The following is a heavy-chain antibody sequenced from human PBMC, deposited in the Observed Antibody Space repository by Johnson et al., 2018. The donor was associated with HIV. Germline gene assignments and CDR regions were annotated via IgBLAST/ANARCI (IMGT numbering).Heavy chain of an antibody. CDR2: ISYDGSNN. J-gene: IGHJ3*02. CDR3: VRRHYYDSSGYLDAFDI. V-gene: IGHV3-30*03. D-gene: IGHD3-22*01. CDR1: GFTFSSYG. Sequence: QVQLVESGGGVVQPGRSLRLSCAASGFTFSSYGMHWVRQAPGKGLEWVAVISYDGSNNYYADSVKGRFTISKDNSRNTLFLQMNSLRAEDTALYYCVRRHYYDSSGYLDAFDIWGQGTMVTVSS.